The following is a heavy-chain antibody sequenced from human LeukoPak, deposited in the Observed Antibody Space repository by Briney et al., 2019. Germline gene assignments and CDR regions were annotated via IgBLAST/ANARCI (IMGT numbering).Heavy chain of an antibody. CDR1: GYTFTSYY. D-gene: IGHD5-18*01. Sequence: GASVKVSCKASGYTFTSYYMHWVRQAPGQGLEWMGIINPSGGSTSYAQKFQGRVTMTRDMSTSTVYMELSSLRSEDTAVYYCARDRGYSYGGYYYYYYYMDVWGKGTTVTVSS. CDR2: INPSGGST. CDR3: ARDRGYSYGGYYYYYYYMDV. V-gene: IGHV1-46*01. J-gene: IGHJ6*03.